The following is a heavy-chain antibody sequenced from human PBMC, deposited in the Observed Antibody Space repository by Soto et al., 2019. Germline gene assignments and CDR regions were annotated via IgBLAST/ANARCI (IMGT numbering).Heavy chain of an antibody. CDR2: IYYSGST. CDR1: GGSISSSSYY. J-gene: IGHJ5*02. V-gene: IGHV4-39*01. CDR3: ARLGDGYNLGNWFDP. Sequence: PSETLSLTCTVSGGSISSSSYYWGWIRQPPGKGLEWIGSIYYSGSTYYNPSLKSRVTISVDTSKNQFSLKLSSVTAADTAVYYCARLGDGYNLGNWFDPWGQGTLVTVSS. D-gene: IGHD5-12*01.